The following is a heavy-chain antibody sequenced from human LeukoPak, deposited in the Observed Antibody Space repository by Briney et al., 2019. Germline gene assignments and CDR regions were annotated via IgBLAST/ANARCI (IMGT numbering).Heavy chain of an antibody. D-gene: IGHD3-10*01. CDR1: GFTFSSYA. Sequence: PGGSLRLSCAASGFTFSSYAMSGVRQAPGKGLEWVSANSGSGGSTYYADPVKGRFTISRDNSKNTLYLQMNSLRAEDTAVYYCAKAVSMVRGVIGYYYYGMDVWGQGTTVTVSS. J-gene: IGHJ6*02. CDR2: NSGSGGST. CDR3: AKAVSMVRGVIGYYYYGMDV. V-gene: IGHV3-23*01.